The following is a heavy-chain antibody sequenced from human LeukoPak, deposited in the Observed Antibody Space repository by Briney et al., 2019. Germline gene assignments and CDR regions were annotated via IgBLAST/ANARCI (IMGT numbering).Heavy chain of an antibody. CDR1: GGTFSSYA. Sequence: ASVKVSCKASGGTFSSYAIGWVRQAPGQGLEWMGGIIPIFGTANYAQKFQGRVTITADESTSTAYMELSSLRSEDTAVYYCARGIAAAGDYYYYYGMDVWGQGTTVTVSS. V-gene: IGHV1-69*01. CDR2: IIPIFGTA. CDR3: ARGIAAAGDYYYYYGMDV. J-gene: IGHJ6*02. D-gene: IGHD6-13*01.